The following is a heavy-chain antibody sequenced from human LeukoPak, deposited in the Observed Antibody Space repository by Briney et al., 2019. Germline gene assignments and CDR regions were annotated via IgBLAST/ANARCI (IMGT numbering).Heavy chain of an antibody. Sequence: GGSLRLSCAASGFSFYTYSMDWVRQAPGMGLEWVSYISSSTTTMLYADSVKGRFTISRDNAKNSLYLQMDSLRAEDTAVYYCARGRHYYDSSVNRGADYWGQGTLVTVSS. CDR3: ARGRHYYDSSVNRGADY. CDR2: ISSSTTTM. CDR1: GFSFYTYS. V-gene: IGHV3-48*01. D-gene: IGHD3-22*01. J-gene: IGHJ4*02.